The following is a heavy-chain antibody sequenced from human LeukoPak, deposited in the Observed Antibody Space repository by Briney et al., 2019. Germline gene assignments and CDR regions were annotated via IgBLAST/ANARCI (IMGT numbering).Heavy chain of an antibody. V-gene: IGHV4-59*01. CDR1: GGSISSYY. D-gene: IGHD3-9*01. CDR2: IYYSGST. J-gene: IGHJ6*03. CDR3: ARSVRLVTRSSYYMDV. Sequence: SETLSLTCTVSGGSISSYYWSWIRQPPGKGLEWIGYIYYSGSTNYNPSLKSRVTISVDTSKNQFSLKLSSVTAADTAVYYCARSVRLVTRSSYYMDVWGRGTTVTISS.